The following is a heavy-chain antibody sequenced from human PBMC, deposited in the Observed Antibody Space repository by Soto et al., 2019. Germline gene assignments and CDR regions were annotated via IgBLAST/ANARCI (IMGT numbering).Heavy chain of an antibody. CDR1: GFTVNSNY. CDR3: ARGARAYSDSRPAFDH. J-gene: IGHJ4*02. D-gene: IGHD5-18*01. CDR2: IFSGGTT. V-gene: IGHV3-66*01. Sequence: EVQLVESGGGLVQPGGSLRLSCATSGFTVNSNYMSWFRQAPGKGLEWVSVIFSGGTTSYAASVKGRFFISRDNSKNTLYLKMNSLRGEDTAVYYCARGARAYSDSRPAFDHWGQGTLVTVSS.